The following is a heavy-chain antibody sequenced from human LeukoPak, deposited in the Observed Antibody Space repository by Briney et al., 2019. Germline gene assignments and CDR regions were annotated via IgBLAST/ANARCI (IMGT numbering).Heavy chain of an antibody. CDR2: TNPDGSNI. CDR3: ARPPHAYGFDL. J-gene: IGHJ3*01. Sequence: GGSLRLSCAASGFTFSTYWMHWLRQAPGKGLVWVSHTNPDGSNIGYADSVKGRFTISRDTNTLYLLMNSLRAEDTAVYYCARPPHAYGFDLWGQGTMVTVSS. V-gene: IGHV3-74*01. CDR1: GFTFSTYW.